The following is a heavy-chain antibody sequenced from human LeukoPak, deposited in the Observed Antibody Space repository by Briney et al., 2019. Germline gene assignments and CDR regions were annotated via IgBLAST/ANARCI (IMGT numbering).Heavy chain of an antibody. CDR3: ARQYDSSGSRYYYYYMDV. J-gene: IGHJ6*03. Sequence: PSQTLSLTCTVSGGSISSYYWSWIRQPAGKGLEWIGRIYTSGNTNYNPSLKSRVTISVDTSKNQFSLKLSSVTAADTAVYYCARQYDSSGSRYYYYYMDVWGKGTTVTISS. V-gene: IGHV4-4*07. D-gene: IGHD3-22*01. CDR2: IYTSGNT. CDR1: GGSISSYY.